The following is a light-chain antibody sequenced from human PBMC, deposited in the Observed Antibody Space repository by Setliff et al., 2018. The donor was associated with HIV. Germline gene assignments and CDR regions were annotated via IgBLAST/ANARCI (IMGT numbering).Light chain of an antibody. Sequence: QSVLTQPPSASGTPGQRVTISCSGSSSNIGSNTGNWYQQLPGTAPKLLIYRNNQRPSGVPDRFSGSKSGTSASLAISGLQSEDEADYYCQSYDSSLSGSVFGPGTKSPS. CDR1: SSNIGSNT. CDR3: QSYDSSLSGSV. J-gene: IGLJ1*01. V-gene: IGLV1-44*01. CDR2: RNN.